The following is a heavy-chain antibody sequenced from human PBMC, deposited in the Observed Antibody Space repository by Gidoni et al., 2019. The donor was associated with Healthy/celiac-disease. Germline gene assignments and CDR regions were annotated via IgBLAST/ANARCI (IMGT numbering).Heavy chain of an antibody. CDR2: INPNSGGT. Sequence: QVQLVQSGAEVKKPGASVTVSCKASGYTFTGYYMHWVRQAPGQGLEWMGWINPNSGGTNYAQKFQGRVTMTRDTSISTAYMELSRLRSDDTAVYYCARESGYCSSTSCYTGWFDPWGQGTLVTVSS. CDR1: GYTFTGYY. J-gene: IGHJ5*02. CDR3: ARESGYCSSTSCYTGWFDP. V-gene: IGHV1-2*02. D-gene: IGHD2-2*02.